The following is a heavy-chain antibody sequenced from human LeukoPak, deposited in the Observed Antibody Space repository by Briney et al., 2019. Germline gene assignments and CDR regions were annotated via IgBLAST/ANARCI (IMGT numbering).Heavy chain of an antibody. D-gene: IGHD3-10*01. CDR2: ISAYNGNT. Sequence: ASVKVSCKASGYTFTSYGISRVRQAPGQGLEWMGRISAYNGNTNYAQKLQGRVTMTTDTSTSTAYMELRSLRSDDTAVYYCARVRYYYGSESYLPWGQGTLVTVSS. CDR3: ARVRYYYGSESYLP. CDR1: GYTFTSYG. J-gene: IGHJ5*02. V-gene: IGHV1-18*01.